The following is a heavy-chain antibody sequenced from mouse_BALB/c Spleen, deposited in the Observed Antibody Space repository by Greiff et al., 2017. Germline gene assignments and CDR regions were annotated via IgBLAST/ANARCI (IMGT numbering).Heavy chain of an antibody. CDR2: ISSGGST. V-gene: IGHV5-6-5*01. CDR1: GFTFSSYA. Sequence: EVQLQESGGGLVKPGGSLKLSCAASGFTFSSYAMSWVRQTPEKRLEWVASISSGGSTYYPDSVKGRFTISRDNARNILYLQMSSLRSEDTAMYYCARRDYGSSLYWYFDVWGAGTTVTVSS. CDR3: ARRDYGSSLYWYFDV. J-gene: IGHJ1*01. D-gene: IGHD1-1*01.